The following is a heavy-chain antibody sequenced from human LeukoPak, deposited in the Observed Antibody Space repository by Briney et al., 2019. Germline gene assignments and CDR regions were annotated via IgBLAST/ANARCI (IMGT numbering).Heavy chain of an antibody. V-gene: IGHV4-38-2*02. CDR1: GYSINNNYY. CDR3: ANIEGLKTSPPPDY. CDR2: IHHSGTT. Sequence: SETLSLTCTVSGYSINNNYYWDWIRQPPGKGLEFIASIHHSGTTYYNPALKSRVTISLDTSKNQFSLKVNSVTAADTAVYYCANIEGLKTSPPPDYWGQGTLVTVSS. J-gene: IGHJ4*02. D-gene: IGHD5-24*01.